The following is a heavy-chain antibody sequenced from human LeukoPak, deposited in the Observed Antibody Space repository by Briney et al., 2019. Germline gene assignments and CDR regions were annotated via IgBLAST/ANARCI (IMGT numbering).Heavy chain of an antibody. V-gene: IGHV4-30-2*01. CDR3: ASYCCSSTSCYFDY. J-gene: IGHJ4*02. Sequence: PSETLSLTCAVSGGSISSGGYSWSWIRQPPGKGLEWIGYIYHSGSTYYNPSLKSRVTISVDRSKNQFSLKLSSVTAADTAVYYCASYCCSSTSCYFDYWGQGTLVTVSS. D-gene: IGHD2-2*01. CDR1: GGSISSGGYS. CDR2: IYHSGST.